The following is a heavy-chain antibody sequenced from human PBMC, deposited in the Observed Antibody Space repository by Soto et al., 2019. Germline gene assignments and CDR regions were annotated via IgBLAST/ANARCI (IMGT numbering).Heavy chain of an antibody. D-gene: IGHD1-26*01. CDR2: IRSKANSYAT. Sequence: GGSLRLSCAASGFTFSGSAMHWVRQVSGKGLEWVGRIRSKANSYATAYAASVKGRFTISRDDSKNTAYLQMNSLKTEDTAVYYCTRLGSYVPDYFDYWGQGTLVTVSS. CDR3: TRLGSYVPDYFDY. CDR1: GFTFSGSA. J-gene: IGHJ4*02. V-gene: IGHV3-73*01.